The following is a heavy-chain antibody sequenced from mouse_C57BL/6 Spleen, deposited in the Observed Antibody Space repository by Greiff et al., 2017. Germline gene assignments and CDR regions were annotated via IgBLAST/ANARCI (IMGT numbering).Heavy chain of an antibody. J-gene: IGHJ2*01. CDR1: GYTFTSYW. Sequence: QVQLQQPGAELVKPGASVKLSCKASGYTFTSYWMHWVKQRPGRGLEWIGRIDPKSGGTKYNEKFKSKATLTVDKPSSTAYMQLCSLTSFDSAVYYCARDHIDYWGQGTTLTVSS. V-gene: IGHV1-72*01. CDR2: IDPKSGGT. CDR3: ARDHIDY.